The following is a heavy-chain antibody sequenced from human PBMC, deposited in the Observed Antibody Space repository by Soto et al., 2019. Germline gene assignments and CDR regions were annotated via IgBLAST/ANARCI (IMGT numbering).Heavy chain of an antibody. D-gene: IGHD6-19*01. CDR3: ARRPVAGTDYFDY. CDR2: IYYSGST. Sequence: SETLSLTCTVSGGSISSYYWSWIRQPPGKGLEWIGYIYYSGSTNYNPSLKSRVTISVAPSKNQFSLKLGSVTAADTAVYYCARRPVAGTDYFDYWGQGTLVTVSS. J-gene: IGHJ4*02. CDR1: GGSISSYY. V-gene: IGHV4-59*08.